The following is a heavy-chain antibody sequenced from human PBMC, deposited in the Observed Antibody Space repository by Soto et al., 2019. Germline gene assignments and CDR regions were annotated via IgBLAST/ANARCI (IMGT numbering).Heavy chain of an antibody. Sequence: GGSLILSCAASGFTFSSYAMHWVRQAPGKGLEWVAVISYDGSNKYYADSVKGRFTISRDNSKNTLYLQMNSLRAEDTAVYYCARRSNFFYSFDYWGPGTLVIVPQ. CDR2: ISYDGSNK. V-gene: IGHV3-30-3*01. CDR3: ARRSNFFYSFDY. CDR1: GFTFSSYA. D-gene: IGHD1-1*01. J-gene: IGHJ4*02.